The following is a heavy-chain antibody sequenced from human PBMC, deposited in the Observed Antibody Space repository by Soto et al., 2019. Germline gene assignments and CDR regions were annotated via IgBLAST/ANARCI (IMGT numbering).Heavy chain of an antibody. D-gene: IGHD5-12*01. V-gene: IGHV5-51*01. CDR1: GYSFSTHW. Sequence: GESLKISCKGSGYSFSTHWLAWVRQVPGKGLEYMGIIYPGDSDARYSPSFQGQVTLSADKSISTAYLQWTSLKASDTAIYFCARARVSTPRLEDPFDIWGQGTMVTVSS. J-gene: IGHJ3*02. CDR2: IYPGDSDA. CDR3: ARARVSTPRLEDPFDI.